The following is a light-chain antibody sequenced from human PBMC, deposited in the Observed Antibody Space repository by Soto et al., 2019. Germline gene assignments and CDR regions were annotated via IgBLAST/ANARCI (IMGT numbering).Light chain of an antibody. CDR2: DVS. CDR1: SNDVGSFNY. J-gene: IGLJ1*01. CDR3: SSYTASSIRV. Sequence: QSALTQPASVSGSPGQSITISCTGTSNDVGSFNYVSWYQQHPGKAPKLMIYDVSNRPSGVSNRFSGSKSGNTASLTISGLQAEDEADYYCSSYTASSIRVFGTGTKLTAL. V-gene: IGLV2-14*01.